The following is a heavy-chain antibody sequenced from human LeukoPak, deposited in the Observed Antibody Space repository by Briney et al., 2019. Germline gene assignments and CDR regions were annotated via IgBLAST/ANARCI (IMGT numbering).Heavy chain of an antibody. CDR2: ISYDGSNK. Sequence: PGGSLRLSCAASGFTFSSYAMHWVRQAPGKGLEWVAVISYDGSNKYYADSVKGRFTISRDNSKNTLYLQMNSLRAEDTAVYYCARFQYFDYWGQGTLVTGSS. CDR3: ARFQYFDY. J-gene: IGHJ4*02. CDR1: GFTFSSYA. V-gene: IGHV3-30*04.